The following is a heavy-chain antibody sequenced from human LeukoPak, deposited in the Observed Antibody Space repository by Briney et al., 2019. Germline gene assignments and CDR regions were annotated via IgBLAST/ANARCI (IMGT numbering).Heavy chain of an antibody. CDR2: IYHSGST. D-gene: IGHD6-13*01. Sequence: SGTLSLTCAVSGGSISSSNWWSWVRQPPGKGLEWIGEIYHSGSTNYNPSLKSRVTISVDKSRNQFSLKLSSVTAADTAVYYCARLGIAAAPYYFDYWGQGTLVTVSS. V-gene: IGHV4-4*02. J-gene: IGHJ4*02. CDR3: ARLGIAAAPYYFDY. CDR1: GGSISSSNW.